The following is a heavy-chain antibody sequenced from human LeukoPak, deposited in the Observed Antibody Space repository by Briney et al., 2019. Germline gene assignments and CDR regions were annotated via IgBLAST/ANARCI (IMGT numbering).Heavy chain of an antibody. CDR2: IYYKGSP. CDR3: ARHIYRTYYFDN. D-gene: IGHD1-14*01. CDR1: GVSIGSYY. J-gene: IGHJ4*02. Sequence: SETLSLTCTVSGVSIGSYYWSWIRQPPGKGLEWIGYIYYKGSPNYNPSLKSRVTISIDTSKNQFSLILSSVTAADTAVYYCARHIYRTYYFDNWGQGTLVAVSS. V-gene: IGHV4-59*08.